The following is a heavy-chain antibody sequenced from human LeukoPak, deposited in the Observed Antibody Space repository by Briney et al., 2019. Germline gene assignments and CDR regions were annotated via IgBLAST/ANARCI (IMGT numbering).Heavy chain of an antibody. CDR3: ARGRYSSGWYPDY. V-gene: IGHV4-59*01. CDR2: IYYTGST. D-gene: IGHD6-19*01. J-gene: IGHJ4*02. CDR1: GGSISHYY. Sequence: SETLSLTCTVSGGSISHYYWSWIRQPPGNTLEWVGYIYYTGSTTYNPSLKSRATISIDTSKNQFSLNLNSVTAADTAVYYCARGRYSSGWYPDYWGQGTLVTVSS.